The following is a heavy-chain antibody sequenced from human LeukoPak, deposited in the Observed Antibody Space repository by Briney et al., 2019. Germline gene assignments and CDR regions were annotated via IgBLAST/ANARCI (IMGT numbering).Heavy chain of an antibody. CDR2: ISGSGGST. D-gene: IGHD6-6*01. Sequence: GGSLRLXCTASGSTFSIYAMSWVRPAPGKGLESVSGISGSGGSTYYAGSVKGRFTISRDNSKNMLYLQMNSLRAEDTAVYCCARQYSSSSGKNAFDIWGQGTMVTVSS. J-gene: IGHJ3*02. CDR1: GSTFSIYA. V-gene: IGHV3-23*01. CDR3: ARQYSSSSGKNAFDI.